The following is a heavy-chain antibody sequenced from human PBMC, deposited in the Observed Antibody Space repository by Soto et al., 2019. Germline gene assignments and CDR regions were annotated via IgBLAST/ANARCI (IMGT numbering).Heavy chain of an antibody. CDR2: ISYDGSNK. Sequence: ESGGGVVQPGRSLRLSCAASGFTFSSYAMHWVRQAPGKGLEWVAVISYDGSNKYYADSVKGRFTISRDNSKNTLYLQMNSLRAEDTAVYYCASKHSYSSSWYGGFDPWGQGTLVTVSS. CDR1: GFTFSSYA. V-gene: IGHV3-30-3*01. D-gene: IGHD6-13*01. CDR3: ASKHSYSSSWYGGFDP. J-gene: IGHJ5*02.